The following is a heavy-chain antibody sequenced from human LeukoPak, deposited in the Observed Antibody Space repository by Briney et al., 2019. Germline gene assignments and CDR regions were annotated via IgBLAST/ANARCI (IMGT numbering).Heavy chain of an antibody. CDR3: ARLTGYSSESWFDP. CDR1: GGSIISYY. CDR2: IHSSGKT. D-gene: IGHD3-9*01. J-gene: IGHJ5*02. V-gene: IGHV4-59*01. Sequence: PSETLSLTCTVSGGSIISYYWSWIRQSPQKGLEWIAYIHSSGKTNYNPSLKSRVTISVHTSKNQFSLKLSSVTAADTAVYYCARLTGYSSESWFDPWGQGTLVTVSS.